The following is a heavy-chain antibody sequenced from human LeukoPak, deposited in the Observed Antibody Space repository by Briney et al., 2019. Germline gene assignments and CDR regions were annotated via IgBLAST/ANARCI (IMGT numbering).Heavy chain of an antibody. J-gene: IGHJ4*02. CDR3: AKDHCSGGSCSYDY. CDR2: ISGSGGIT. V-gene: IGHV3-23*01. D-gene: IGHD2-15*01. CDR1: GFTFSSYA. Sequence: GGSLRLSCAASGFTFSSYAMTWVRQAPGKGLEWVSAISGSGGITYYADSVKGRFTISRDSSTDTLYLQMNSLRAEDTAVYYCAKDHCSGGSCSYDYWGQGTLVTVSS.